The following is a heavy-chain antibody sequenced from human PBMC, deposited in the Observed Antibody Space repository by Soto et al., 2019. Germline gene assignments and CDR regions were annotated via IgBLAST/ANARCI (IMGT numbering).Heavy chain of an antibody. CDR1: GYTLTELS. Sequence: ASVKVSCKVSGYTLTELSMHWVRQAPGKGLEWMGGFDPEDGERIYAEKFQGRVTMTDDTSTDTAYMDLSSLSSEDTAVYYCATVMPIAAAGTFGWWWGQGTLVTVSS. V-gene: IGHV1-24*01. D-gene: IGHD6-13*01. CDR2: FDPEDGER. CDR3: ATVMPIAAAGTFGWW. J-gene: IGHJ4*02.